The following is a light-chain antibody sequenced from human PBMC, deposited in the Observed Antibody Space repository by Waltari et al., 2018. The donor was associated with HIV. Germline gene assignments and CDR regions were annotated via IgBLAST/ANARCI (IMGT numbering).Light chain of an antibody. CDR3: QQYNDWPPLT. J-gene: IGKJ4*01. CDR1: QSVSSN. Sequence: EIVMTQSPATLSVSPGERATLSCRASQSVSSNLAWYQQKPGQAPRLLIYGASTRATGIPARFSGSGAGTEVTLTISSLQSEDFALYYCQQYNDWPPLTFGGGTKVEIK. V-gene: IGKV3-15*01. CDR2: GAS.